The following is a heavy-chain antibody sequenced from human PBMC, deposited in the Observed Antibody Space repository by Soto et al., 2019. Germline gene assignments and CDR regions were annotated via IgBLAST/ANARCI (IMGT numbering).Heavy chain of an antibody. CDR3: AKKDGNDGYYDTFDI. J-gene: IGHJ3*02. V-gene: IGHV3-23*01. Sequence: LRLSCTASGFTFSNYAMTWVRQAPGKGLECVSSISGGGGNTYYADSVKGRFTISRDDSRDTLYLQMNSLRAEDTALYYCAKKDGNDGYYDTFDIWGRGTMVTVSS. D-gene: IGHD3-22*01. CDR1: GFTFSNYA. CDR2: ISGGGGNT.